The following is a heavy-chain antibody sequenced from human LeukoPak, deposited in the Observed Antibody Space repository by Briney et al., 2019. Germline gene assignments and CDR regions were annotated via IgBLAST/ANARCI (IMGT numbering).Heavy chain of an antibody. CDR3: ARLASGSYGPLTPFDY. J-gene: IGHJ4*02. CDR2: IYYSGST. CDR1: GGPISSYY. D-gene: IGHD1-26*01. Sequence: SETLSLTCTVSGGPISSYYWSWIRQPPGKGLEWIGDIYYSGSTNYNPSLKSRVTISVDTSKNQFSLRLSSVTAADTAVYYSARLASGSYGPLTPFDYWGQGTLVTVSS. V-gene: IGHV4-59*08.